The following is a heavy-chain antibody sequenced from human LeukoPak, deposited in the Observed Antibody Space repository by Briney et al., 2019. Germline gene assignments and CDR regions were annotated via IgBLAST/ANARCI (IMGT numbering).Heavy chain of an antibody. J-gene: IGHJ4*02. CDR3: ARGQGSSWYQESDY. V-gene: IGHV4-34*01. D-gene: IGHD6-13*01. Sequence: SETLSLTCAVYGGSFSGYYWSWIRQPPGKGLEWIGEINHSGSTNYNPSLKSRVTISVDTSKNQFSLKLSSVTAADTAVYYCARGQGSSWYQESDYWGQGTLVTVSS. CDR1: GGSFSGYY. CDR2: INHSGST.